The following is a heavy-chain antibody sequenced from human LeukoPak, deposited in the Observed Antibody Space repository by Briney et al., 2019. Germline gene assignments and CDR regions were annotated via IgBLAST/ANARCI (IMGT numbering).Heavy chain of an antibody. Sequence: SETLSLTSTVSGGSISSYYWSWIRQPPGKVLEWLRYIYYSGSTKYNPSLKSRVTISVDSSKNQCSLKLSSVTAADTAVYYCANTVVVPDYYYMDVWGKGTTVTVSS. CDR3: ANTVVVPDYYYMDV. CDR2: IYYSGST. CDR1: GGSISSYY. J-gene: IGHJ6*03. D-gene: IGHD2-2*01. V-gene: IGHV4-59*01.